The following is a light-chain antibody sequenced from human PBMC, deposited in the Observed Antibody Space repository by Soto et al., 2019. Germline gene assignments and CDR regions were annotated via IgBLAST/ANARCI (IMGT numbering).Light chain of an antibody. CDR2: DVS. V-gene: IGLV2-14*03. CDR1: STDVGDFNY. J-gene: IGLJ3*02. CDR3: SPFSSSTPHWV. Sequence: QSALTQPASVSGSPGRSVTISCTGTSTDVGDFNYVSWYQHLPGRAPKLIIYDVSNRPSGISYRFSASKSGRTASLTISGPQGEDEGDYYCSPFSSSTPHWVFGGGTKGTVL.